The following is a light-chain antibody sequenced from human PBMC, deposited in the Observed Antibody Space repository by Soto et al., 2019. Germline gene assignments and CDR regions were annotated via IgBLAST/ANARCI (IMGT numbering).Light chain of an antibody. CDR1: QSVRSNY. CDR2: GAS. J-gene: IGKJ1*01. CDR3: QQYGPSPRT. Sequence: EIVLTQSPGTLSLSPGERATLSCRASQSVRSNYLAWYQQKPGQAPRLLIYGASSRATGIPDRLSGSGSGTDFTLTINRREPEDFAVYYLQQYGPSPRTFGQGTTLEIK. V-gene: IGKV3-20*01.